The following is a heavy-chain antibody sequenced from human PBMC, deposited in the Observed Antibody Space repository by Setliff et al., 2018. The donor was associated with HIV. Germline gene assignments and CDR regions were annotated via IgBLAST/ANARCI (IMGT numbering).Heavy chain of an antibody. Sequence: SETLSLTCTVSGGSITSSYWSWIRQPAGKGLEWIGRIYTSGSTNYNPSLKSRVTISVDASKNQFSLRLSSVTAADTAVYYCARTYSSNWYIDYWGQGTLVTVSS. J-gene: IGHJ4*02. CDR3: ARTYSSNWYIDY. V-gene: IGHV4-4*07. CDR1: GGSITSSY. CDR2: IYTSGST. D-gene: IGHD6-13*01.